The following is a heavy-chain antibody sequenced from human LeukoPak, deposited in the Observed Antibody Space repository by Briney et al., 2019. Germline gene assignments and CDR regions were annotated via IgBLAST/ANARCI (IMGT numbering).Heavy chain of an antibody. CDR1: GSTFYNLG. CDR3: AKDLHGGYSSDY. V-gene: IGHV3-30*02. Sequence: PGGSLRLSCAASGSTFYNLGMHWVRQAPGKGLEWVSFIGYEGVHKYYADSVKGRFTISKDNSKATLYLQMNSLRPEDTAVYYCAKDLHGGYSSDYWGQGTLVTVFS. CDR2: IGYEGVHK. D-gene: IGHD4-23*01. J-gene: IGHJ4*02.